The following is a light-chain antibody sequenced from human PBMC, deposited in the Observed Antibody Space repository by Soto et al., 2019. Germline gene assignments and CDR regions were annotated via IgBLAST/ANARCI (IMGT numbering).Light chain of an antibody. CDR3: NSYTSRGASYVV. J-gene: IGLJ2*01. CDR1: SSDVGGYNF. V-gene: IGLV2-14*03. Sequence: QSALTQPAPVSGSPGQSITISCTGTSSDVGGYNFVSWYQQYPGKAPKLMIFDVSNRPSGVSNRFSGSKSGNTASLTISGLQAEDEADYYCNSYTSRGASYVVFGGGTKLTVL. CDR2: DVS.